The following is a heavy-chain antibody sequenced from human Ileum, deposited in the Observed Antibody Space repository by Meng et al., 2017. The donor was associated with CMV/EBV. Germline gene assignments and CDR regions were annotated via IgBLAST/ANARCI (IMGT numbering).Heavy chain of an antibody. CDR2: INYRGSS. CDR3: AREDRISDSGKNAFDV. J-gene: IGHJ3*01. CDR1: PSTRGDYP. V-gene: IGHV4-30-4*08. D-gene: IGHD6-13*01. Sequence: PSTRGDYPWSWGRQTPGKGLEWIGYINYRGSSYYNPSLKSRVSVSLDTSRNQLLLRLSSVTAADAAVYYCAREDRISDSGKNAFDVWGRGTLVTVSS.